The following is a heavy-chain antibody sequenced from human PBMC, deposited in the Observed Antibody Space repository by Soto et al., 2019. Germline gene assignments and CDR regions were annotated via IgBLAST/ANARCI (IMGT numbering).Heavy chain of an antibody. Sequence: PGGSLRLSCAASGFTFSSYAMSWVRQAPGKGLEWVSAISGSGGSTYYADSVKGRFTISRDNSKNTLYLQMNSLRAEDTAVYYCAKDPYCYDSSGYYYPEVVFDYWGQGTLVTVSS. CDR2: ISGSGGST. J-gene: IGHJ4*02. CDR3: AKDPYCYDSSGYYYPEVVFDY. V-gene: IGHV3-23*01. D-gene: IGHD3-22*01. CDR1: GFTFSSYA.